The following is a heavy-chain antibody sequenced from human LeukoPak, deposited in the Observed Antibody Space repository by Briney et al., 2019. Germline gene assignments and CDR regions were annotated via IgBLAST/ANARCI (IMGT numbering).Heavy chain of an antibody. Sequence: GGSLRLSCAASGLTFSTYAMHWVRQGPGRGLEWVAVISYDGSNKYYADSVKGRFTISRDNSKNTLYLQMSSLSAEDTAVYYCARTTTPHYYGSGSYALGYWGQGTLVTVPS. CDR3: ARTTTPHYYGSGSYALGY. V-gene: IGHV3-30-3*01. J-gene: IGHJ4*02. CDR1: GLTFSTYA. D-gene: IGHD3-10*01. CDR2: ISYDGSNK.